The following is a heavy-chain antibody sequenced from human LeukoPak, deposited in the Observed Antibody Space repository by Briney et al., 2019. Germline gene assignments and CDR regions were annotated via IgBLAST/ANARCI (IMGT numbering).Heavy chain of an antibody. V-gene: IGHV4-59*01. CDR2: MYHRGHT. Sequence: SETLSLTCTVSGDSISNYYWSWIRQSPGKELEWIGYMYHRGHTIYNPSLKSRVTISTDTSKNQFSLRLTSVTAADTAVYYCARAEKAVTGTLDYWGQGTLITVSS. D-gene: IGHD6-19*01. CDR3: ARAEKAVTGTLDY. CDR1: GDSISNYY. J-gene: IGHJ4*02.